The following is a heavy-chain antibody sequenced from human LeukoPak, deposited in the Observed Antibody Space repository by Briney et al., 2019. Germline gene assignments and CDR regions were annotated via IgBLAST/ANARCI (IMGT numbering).Heavy chain of an antibody. CDR3: AKDALPADI. Sequence: GRSLRLSCTASGFTFSSYAIHWVRQAPGKGLEWVAVISNDGSNKYYTDSVKGRFTISRDNSKNTLYLQINSLRAEDTAVYYCAKDALPADIWGQGTMVTVSS. CDR1: GFTFSSYA. J-gene: IGHJ3*02. CDR2: ISNDGSNK. V-gene: IGHV3-30*04.